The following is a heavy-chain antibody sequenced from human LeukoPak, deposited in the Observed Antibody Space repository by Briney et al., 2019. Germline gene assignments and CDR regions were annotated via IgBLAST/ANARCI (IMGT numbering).Heavy chain of an antibody. CDR2: INGATGNT. D-gene: IGHD2/OR15-2a*01. J-gene: IGHJ6*02. Sequence: ASVKVSCKASGYTFTSHALHWVRQAPGEGLEWMAWINGATGNTEYSQKFQARVTITRDTSASTAYMELSSLRSEDTAVYYCARSIIIVPNTSYYYYYMDVWGQETTVTVSS. V-gene: IGHV1-3*01. CDR3: ARSIIIVPNTSYYYYYMDV. CDR1: GYTFTSHA.